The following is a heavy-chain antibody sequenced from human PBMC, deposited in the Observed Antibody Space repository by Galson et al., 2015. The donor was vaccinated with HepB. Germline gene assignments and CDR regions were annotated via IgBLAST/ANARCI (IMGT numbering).Heavy chain of an antibody. CDR1: GFTFSSYA. V-gene: IGHV3-30-3*01. CDR2: ISYDGSNK. Sequence: SLRLSCAASGFTFSSYAMHWVRQAPGKGLEWVAVISYDGSNKYYADSVKGRFTISRDNSKNTLYLQMNSLRAEDTAVYYCARDSDSSSYRPYYGMDVWGQGTTVTVSS. J-gene: IGHJ6*02. D-gene: IGHD6-6*01. CDR3: ARDSDSSSYRPYYGMDV.